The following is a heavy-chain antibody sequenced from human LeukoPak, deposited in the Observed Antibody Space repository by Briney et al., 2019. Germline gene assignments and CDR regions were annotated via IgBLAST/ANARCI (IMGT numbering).Heavy chain of an antibody. Sequence: PGRSLRLSCAASGFTFSRYGMHWVRQAPGKGLEWVAVISYDGKDKHCADSVKGRFTISRDNSKNTLYLQMNSLRAEDTAVYYCAKDRDTYGSIYYFDDWGQGTLVTVSS. CDR3: AKDRDTYGSIYYFDD. D-gene: IGHD5-18*01. CDR2: ISYDGKDK. J-gene: IGHJ4*02. CDR1: GFTFSRYG. V-gene: IGHV3-30*18.